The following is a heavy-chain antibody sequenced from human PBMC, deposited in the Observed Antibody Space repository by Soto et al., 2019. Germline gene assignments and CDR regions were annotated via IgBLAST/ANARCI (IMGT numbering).Heavy chain of an antibody. D-gene: IGHD3-10*01. J-gene: IGHJ4*02. CDR3: ATNYGSGSTHFDY. V-gene: IGHV1-69*02. Sequence: QVQLVQSGAEVKKPGSPVRDSCSASGDTFNFYTISWVRQVPGQVPEWMGRIIPMLGMSNYAQKFQGRVTIMADKSTSTVYMNLSGLTSEDTAVYYCATNYGSGSTHFDYWGQGTLVTVSS. CDR2: IIPMLGMS. CDR1: GDTFNFYT.